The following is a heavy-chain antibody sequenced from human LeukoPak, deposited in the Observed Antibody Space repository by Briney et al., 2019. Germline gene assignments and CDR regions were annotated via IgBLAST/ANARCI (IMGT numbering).Heavy chain of an antibody. V-gene: IGHV4-30-4*01. CDR1: GGSISSGDYY. CDR2: IYHSGST. D-gene: IGHD5-18*01. J-gene: IGHJ4*02. Sequence: SETLSLTCTVSGGSISSGDYYWSWIRQPPGKGLEWIGYIYHSGSTYYNPSLKSRVTIPVDTSKNQFSLKLSSVTAADTAVYYCARDRGYTYGVDYWGQGTLVTVSS. CDR3: ARDRGYTYGVDY.